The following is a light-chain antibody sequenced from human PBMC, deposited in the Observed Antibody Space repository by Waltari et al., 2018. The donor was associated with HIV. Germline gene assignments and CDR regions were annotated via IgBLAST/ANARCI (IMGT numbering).Light chain of an antibody. V-gene: IGKV1-33*01. Sequence: DIQMTQSPSSLSGSVGDRVTITCQAGRNITNCLNWYRQKPGKAPKLLIYDASNLQTGVPSRFSGSGSGTDFSFTISSLQPEDIATYYCQEYDTFTITFGQGTRLEIK. J-gene: IGKJ5*01. CDR2: DAS. CDR3: QEYDTFTIT. CDR1: RNITNC.